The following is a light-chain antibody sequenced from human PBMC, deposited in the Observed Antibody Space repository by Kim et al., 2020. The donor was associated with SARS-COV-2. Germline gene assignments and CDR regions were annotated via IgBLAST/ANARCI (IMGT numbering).Light chain of an antibody. CDR1: SSDVGSYNF. J-gene: IGLJ1*01. CDR2: DVN. Sequence: QSALTQPASVSGSPGQAITISCTGTSSDVGSYNFVSWYQQHPGKAPKLMIYDVNIRPSGVSNRFSGSKSGNTASLSISALQAEDEADYYCNSFATRDMYVFGTGTKVTV. V-gene: IGLV2-14*03. CDR3: NSFATRDMYV.